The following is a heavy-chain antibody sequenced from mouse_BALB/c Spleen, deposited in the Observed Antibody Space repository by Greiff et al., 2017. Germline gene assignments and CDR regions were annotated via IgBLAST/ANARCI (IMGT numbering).Heavy chain of an antibody. CDR1: GYSFTGYY. D-gene: IGHD2-1*01. Sequence: EVKLMESGPELVKPGASVKISCKASGYSFTGYYMHWVKQSHVKSLEWIGRINPYNGATSYNQNFKDKASLTVDKSSSTAYMELHSLTSEDSAVYYCARWDGNYYYAMDYWGQGTSVTVSS. CDR2: INPYNGAT. V-gene: IGHV1-31*01. J-gene: IGHJ4*01. CDR3: ARWDGNYYYAMDY.